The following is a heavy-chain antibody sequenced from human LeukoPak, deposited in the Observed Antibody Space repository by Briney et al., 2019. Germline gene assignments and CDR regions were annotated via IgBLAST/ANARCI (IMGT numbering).Heavy chain of an antibody. CDR1: GFTFSSYA. V-gene: IGHV3-23*01. D-gene: IGHD1-1*01. Sequence: GGSLRLSCAASGFTFSSYAMSWVRQAPGKGLGWVSAISGSGGSTYYADSVKGRFTISRDNSKNTLYLQMNSLRAEDTTVYCCAKAQGGWNDPYDAFAIWGQGTMVAVSS. J-gene: IGHJ3*02. CDR3: AKAQGGWNDPYDAFAI. CDR2: ISGSGGST.